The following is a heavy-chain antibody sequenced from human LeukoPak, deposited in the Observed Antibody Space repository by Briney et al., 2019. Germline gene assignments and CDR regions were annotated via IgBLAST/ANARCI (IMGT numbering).Heavy chain of an antibody. CDR3: AKDGYNYSDY. CDR2: IRHDGSNK. D-gene: IGHD5-24*01. CDR1: GFTFSNYG. J-gene: IGHJ4*02. Sequence: PGGSLRLSCAASGFTFSNYGMHWVRQAPGKGLEWVAFIRHDGSNKDYADSVKGRFTISRDNSKNTLYLQMNSLRAEDTAVYYCAKDGYNYSDYWGQGTLVTVSS. V-gene: IGHV3-30*02.